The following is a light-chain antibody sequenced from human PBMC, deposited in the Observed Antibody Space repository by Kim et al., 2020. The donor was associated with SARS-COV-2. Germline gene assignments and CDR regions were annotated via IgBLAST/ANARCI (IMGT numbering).Light chain of an antibody. V-gene: IGKV1-5*03. CDR1: QSIRSW. Sequence: DIQMTQSPSALFASVGDRVTLTCRASQSIRSWLVWYQQKPGKVPKLLIYKASSLESGVPSRFSGSGSGTEFTLTISSLQPVDFATYYCQQYNSYSVTFGGGTKVDIK. CDR2: KAS. CDR3: QQYNSYSVT. J-gene: IGKJ4*01.